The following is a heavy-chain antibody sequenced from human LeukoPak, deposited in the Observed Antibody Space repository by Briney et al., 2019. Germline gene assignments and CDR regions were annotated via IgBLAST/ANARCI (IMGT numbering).Heavy chain of an antibody. J-gene: IGHJ4*02. V-gene: IGHV3-7*05. CDR3: TRDET. CDR2: IKHDGSEK. Sequence: GGSLRLSCAASGFTLSSYWMSWVRQAPGKGLEWVANIKHDGSEKYYVDSVKGRFTFSRDNAKNSLYLQMNSLRAEDTAVYYCTRDETWGQGTLVTVSS. CDR1: GFTLSSYW.